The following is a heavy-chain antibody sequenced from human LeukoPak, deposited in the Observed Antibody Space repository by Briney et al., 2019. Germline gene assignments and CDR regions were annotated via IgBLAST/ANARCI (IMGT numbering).Heavy chain of an antibody. CDR3: ASPKAEYSYGRTEGYYYGMDV. Sequence: GGSLRLSCAASGFTFDDYAMHWVRQAPGKGLEWVSGISWNSGSIGYADSVKGRFTISRDNAKNSLYLQMNSLRAEDTAVYYCASPKAEYSYGRTEGYYYGMDVWGQGTTVTVSS. CDR2: ISWNSGSI. V-gene: IGHV3-9*01. CDR1: GFTFDDYA. J-gene: IGHJ6*02. D-gene: IGHD5-18*01.